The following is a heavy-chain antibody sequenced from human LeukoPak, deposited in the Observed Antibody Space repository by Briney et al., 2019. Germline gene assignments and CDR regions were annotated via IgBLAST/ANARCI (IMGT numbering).Heavy chain of an antibody. Sequence: GGSLRLSCAASGFRFSEHAMSWVRQAPGKGLEWVSAISGSGGSTHYADSVKGRFTISRDNSKNTLYLQMNSLRAEDTAVYYCAKPPHYDSSGYYYPYYFDYWGQGTLVTVSS. CDR2: ISGSGGST. D-gene: IGHD3-22*01. V-gene: IGHV3-23*01. CDR1: GFRFSEHA. CDR3: AKPPHYDSSGYYYPYYFDY. J-gene: IGHJ4*02.